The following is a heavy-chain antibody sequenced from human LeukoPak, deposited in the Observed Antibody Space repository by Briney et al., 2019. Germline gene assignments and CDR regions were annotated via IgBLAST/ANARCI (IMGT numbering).Heavy chain of an antibody. V-gene: IGHV3-21*01. CDR3: ARDDGGLLEPFDP. CDR1: GFTFSSYS. CDR2: ISNSSSYI. J-gene: IGHJ5*02. Sequence: GGSLRLSCAASGFTFSSYSMNWVRQAPGKGLEWVSFISNSSSYIYYADSVKGRFTISRDNAKNSLYLQMNSLRAEDTAVYYCARDDGGLLEPFDPWGQGTLVTVSS. D-gene: IGHD3-16*01.